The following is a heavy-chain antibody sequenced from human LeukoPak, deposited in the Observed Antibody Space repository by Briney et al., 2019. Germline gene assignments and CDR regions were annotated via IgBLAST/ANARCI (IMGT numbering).Heavy chain of an antibody. V-gene: IGHV3-23*01. D-gene: IGHD2-15*01. J-gene: IGHJ4*02. Sequence: GGSLRLSCAASGFTFSSSAMSWVRQAPGKGLEWVSAISNNGGYTYYADSVQGRFTISRDNSKSTLCLQTNSLRAEDTAVYYCAKQLGYCSDGSCYFPYWCQGTLVTVSS. CDR3: AKQLGYCSDGSCYFPY. CDR1: GFTFSSSA. CDR2: ISNNGGYT.